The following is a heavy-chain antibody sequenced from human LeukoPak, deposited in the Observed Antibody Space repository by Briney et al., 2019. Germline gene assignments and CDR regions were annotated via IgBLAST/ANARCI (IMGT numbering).Heavy chain of an antibody. CDR2: TRNKASSYTT. CDR1: GFTFSDHY. V-gene: IGHV3-72*01. Sequence: PGGSLRLSCAASGFTFSDHYMDWVRQAPGKGLEWVGRTRNKASSYTTEYAASVKGRFTISRDDSKNSLYLQMNSLKTEDTAVYYCARVLGYSGYDLAYWGQGTLVTVSS. J-gene: IGHJ4*02. D-gene: IGHD5-12*01. CDR3: ARVLGYSGYDLAY.